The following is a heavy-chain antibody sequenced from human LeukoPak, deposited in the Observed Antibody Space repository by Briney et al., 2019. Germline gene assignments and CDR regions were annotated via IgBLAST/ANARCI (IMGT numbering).Heavy chain of an antibody. CDR1: GFTFSSYW. J-gene: IGHJ3*02. D-gene: IGHD6-6*01. CDR3: ARPRSYEAFDI. V-gene: IGHV3-74*01. Sequence: GGSLRLSCAASGFTFSSYWMHWVRHAPGKGLVWVSRINSDGRNTNYADSVKGRFTISRDNTKNTLFLQMNSLRAEDTAVYYCARPRSYEAFDIWGQGTMVTVSS. CDR2: INSDGRNT.